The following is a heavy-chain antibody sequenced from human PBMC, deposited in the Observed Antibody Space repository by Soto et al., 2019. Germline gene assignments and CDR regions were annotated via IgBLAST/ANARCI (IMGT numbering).Heavy chain of an antibody. CDR2: ISPMFRAA. V-gene: IGHV1-69*19. J-gene: IGHJ4*02. CDR3: AREVQVHTPAFVY. D-gene: IGHD3-10*01. Sequence: QVQLVQSGAEMKKPGSSVKVSCQSSGGTFNTYAMNWVRQAPGQGPEWMGDISPMFRAANYAPKFPGRVTSTADESTGTSYMPLSSLTSEDTALYFCAREVQVHTPAFVYWGQGTLVTVSS. CDR1: GGTFNTYA.